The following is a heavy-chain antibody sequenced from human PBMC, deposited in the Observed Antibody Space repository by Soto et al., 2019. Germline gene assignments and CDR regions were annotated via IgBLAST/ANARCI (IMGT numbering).Heavy chain of an antibody. V-gene: IGHV4-31*03. CDR2: IHHSGNS. Sequence: QVKLQESGPGLVKTSQTLSLTCTVSGGSISSGGHHWSWIRQRPGKGLEWLGYIHHSGNSLYNPSLKSRVTMSVDTSNNQVSLRLTSLTVADTAVYYCAKAIGIDFSWFDSWGQGNLVSVSS. CDR3: AKAIGIDFSWFDS. CDR1: GGSISSGGHH. J-gene: IGHJ5*01. D-gene: IGHD3-3*01.